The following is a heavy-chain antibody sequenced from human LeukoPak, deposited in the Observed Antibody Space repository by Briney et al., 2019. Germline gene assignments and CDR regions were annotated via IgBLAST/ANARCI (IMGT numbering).Heavy chain of an antibody. Sequence: SETLSLTCTASGGSISSSSYYWGWIRQPPGKGLEWIGSIYYNGSTYYNPSLKSRVSISIDTSKNQFSLKLTSLTAADTALYFCARDMGSSSIWPTTRLYYFDYWGRGTLVPVSS. V-gene: IGHV4-39*07. J-gene: IGHJ4*02. D-gene: IGHD6-13*01. CDR1: GGSISSSSYY. CDR3: ARDMGSSSIWPTTRLYYFDY. CDR2: IYYNGST.